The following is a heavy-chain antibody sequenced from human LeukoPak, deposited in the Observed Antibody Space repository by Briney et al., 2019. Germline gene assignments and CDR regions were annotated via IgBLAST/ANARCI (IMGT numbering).Heavy chain of an antibody. CDR3: TTAVGTDFYDYGLDA. D-gene: IGHD6-13*01. CDR1: GFTFSGSA. V-gene: IGHV3-73*01. J-gene: IGHJ6*02. CDR2: IRSKANTYAT. Sequence: GGSLRLSCAASGFTFSGSAMHWVRQASGKGLEWVGRIRSKANTYATAYAASVKGRFTISRDDSKNTAYLQLNSLKTEDTAVYYCTTAVGTDFYDYGLDAWGQGTTVTVSS.